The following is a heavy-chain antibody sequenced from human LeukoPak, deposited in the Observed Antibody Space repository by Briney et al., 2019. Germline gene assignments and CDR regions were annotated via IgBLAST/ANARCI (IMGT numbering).Heavy chain of an antibody. V-gene: IGHV4-39*01. J-gene: IGHJ4*02. CDR2: IYYSGST. D-gene: IGHD6-6*01. CDR3: XXHIAAQTPFDY. Sequence: SETLSLTCTVSGGSISSSSYYWGWIRQPPGKGLEWIGSIYYSGSTYYNPSLKSRVTISVDTSKNQFSLKLSSVTAADTAVYYXXXHIAAQTPFDYWGQGTLVTVSS. CDR1: GGSISSSSYY.